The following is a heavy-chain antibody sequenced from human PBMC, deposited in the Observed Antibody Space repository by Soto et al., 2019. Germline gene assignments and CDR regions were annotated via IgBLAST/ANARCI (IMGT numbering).Heavy chain of an antibody. CDR1: GGSISSSSYY. V-gene: IGHV4-39*01. Sequence: SETLSLTCTVSGGSISSSSYYWGWIRQPPGKGLEWIGRIYYSGSTYYNPSLKRRVTISVDTSKNQFSLKLSSVPAADTAVYYCASPPGIAAAGDTYYYYYYMDVWGKGTAVTVSS. J-gene: IGHJ6*03. D-gene: IGHD6-13*01. CDR3: ASPPGIAAAGDTYYYYYYMDV. CDR2: IYYSGST.